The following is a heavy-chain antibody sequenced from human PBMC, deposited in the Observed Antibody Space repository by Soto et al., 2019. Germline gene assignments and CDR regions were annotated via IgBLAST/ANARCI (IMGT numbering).Heavy chain of an antibody. Sequence: GESLKISCAASGFTFSSYAMSWVRQAPGKGLEWVLGINNNGGSTFYADSVKGRFTISRDNSKNTLYLQMSSLRAEDTALYYCTKRYCTSASCSFFDYWGQGALVTVSS. D-gene: IGHD2-2*01. CDR2: INNNGGST. CDR3: TKRYCTSASCSFFDY. CDR1: GFTFSSYA. V-gene: IGHV3-23*01. J-gene: IGHJ4*02.